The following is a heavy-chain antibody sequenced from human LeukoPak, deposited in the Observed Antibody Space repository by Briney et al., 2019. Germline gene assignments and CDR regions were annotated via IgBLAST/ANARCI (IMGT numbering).Heavy chain of an antibody. CDR2: IYTSGST. CDR3: ARRRVGAHFDY. V-gene: IGHV4-4*09. Sequence: PPETLSLTCTVSGGSISSYYWSWIRQPPGKGLEWIGYIYTSGSTNYNPSLKSRVTISVDTSKNQFSLKLSSVTAADTAVYYCARRRVGAHFDYWGQGTLVTVSS. CDR1: GGSISSYY. J-gene: IGHJ4*02. D-gene: IGHD1-26*01.